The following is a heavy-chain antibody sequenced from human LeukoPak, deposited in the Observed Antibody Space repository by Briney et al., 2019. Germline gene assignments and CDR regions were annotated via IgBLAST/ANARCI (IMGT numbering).Heavy chain of an antibody. D-gene: IGHD3-10*01. CDR2: ISWNSGSI. CDR3: AKDTRSGITMVRGFDY. CDR1: GFTFDDYA. J-gene: IGHJ4*02. V-gene: IGHV3-9*01. Sequence: GRSLRLSCAASGFTFDDYAMHWVRLAPGKGLEWVSGISWNSGSIAYADSVKGRFTTSRDNAKNSLYLQMNSLRAEDTALYYCAKDTRSGITMVRGFDYWGQGTLVTVSS.